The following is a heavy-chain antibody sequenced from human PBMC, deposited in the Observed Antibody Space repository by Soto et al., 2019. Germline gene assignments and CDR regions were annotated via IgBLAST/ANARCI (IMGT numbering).Heavy chain of an antibody. J-gene: IGHJ6*02. CDR3: ARDFEYSSSEYYYYGMDV. V-gene: IGHV4-30-4*01. CDR2: IYYSGST. CDR1: GGSISSGDYY. Sequence: SETLSLTCTVSGGSISSGDYYWSWIRQPPGKGLEWIGYIYYSGSTYYNPSLKSRVTISVDTSKNQFSLKLSSVTAADTAVYYCARDFEYSSSEYYYYGMDVWGQGTTVTVSS. D-gene: IGHD6-6*01.